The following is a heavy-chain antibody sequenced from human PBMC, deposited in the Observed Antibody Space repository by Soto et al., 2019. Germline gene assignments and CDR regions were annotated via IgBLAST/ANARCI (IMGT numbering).Heavy chain of an antibody. J-gene: IGHJ6*02. V-gene: IGHV3-7*01. CDR2: INQDGTEK. CDR1: GFTFSTYW. CDR3: TRDSPVRGVLRSSYSYYSGMDV. D-gene: IGHD3-10*01. Sequence: EVQLVESGGGLVQPGGSLRLSCAGSGFTFSTYWMIWVRQAPGKGLERVANINQDGTEKYYGDSVRGRFTISRDNAKNSLYLQLNSLSDEDTAVYYCTRDSPVRGVLRSSYSYYSGMDVWGQGTTVTVS.